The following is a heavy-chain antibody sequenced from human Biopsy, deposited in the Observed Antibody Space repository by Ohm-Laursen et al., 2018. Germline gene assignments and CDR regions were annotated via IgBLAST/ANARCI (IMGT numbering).Heavy chain of an antibody. Sequence: GASVTVSCKPSGYSFTIYYMHWVRQAPGQGLEWMGMINPSGSTTSYPQIFQGRVTMTRDTSKSTVYMELSSLRSADTAVYFCARNTGWYGDLYYFDYWGQGTLVTVSS. CDR1: GYSFTIYY. J-gene: IGHJ4*02. D-gene: IGHD6-19*01. V-gene: IGHV1-46*01. CDR3: ARNTGWYGDLYYFDY. CDR2: INPSGSTT.